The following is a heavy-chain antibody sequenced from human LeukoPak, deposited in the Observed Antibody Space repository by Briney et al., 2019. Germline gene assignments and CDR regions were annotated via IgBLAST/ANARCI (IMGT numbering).Heavy chain of an antibody. V-gene: IGHV3-23*01. CDR1: GGSISSSSYY. CDR2: ITGSHGPT. J-gene: IGHJ5*02. CDR3: TKDPNGDYVGAFDP. D-gene: IGHD4-17*01. Sequence: PSETLSLTCTVSGGSISSSSYYWGWIRQAPGKGLEWVSSITGSHGPTYNTDSVKGRFTISRDNSQNTLYLQMNSLRAEDTAVSYCTKDPNGDYVGAFDPWGQGTLVTVSS.